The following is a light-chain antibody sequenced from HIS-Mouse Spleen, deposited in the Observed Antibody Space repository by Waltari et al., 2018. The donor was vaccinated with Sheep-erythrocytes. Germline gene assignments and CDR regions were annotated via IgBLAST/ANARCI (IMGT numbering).Light chain of an antibody. CDR1: NLGDKY. Sequence: SYELTQSPSVSVSPGQTVSITCSGDNLGDKYACWYQQKPGQSPVLVIYQDSKRPSGIPERFSGSNSGNTATLTISGTQAMDEADYYCQAWDSSTAVFGGGTKLTVL. J-gene: IGLJ2*01. CDR2: QDS. V-gene: IGLV3-1*01. CDR3: QAWDSSTAV.